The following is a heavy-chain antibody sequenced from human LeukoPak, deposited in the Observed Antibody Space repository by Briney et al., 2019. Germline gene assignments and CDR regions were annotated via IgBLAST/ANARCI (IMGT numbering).Heavy chain of an antibody. D-gene: IGHD5-18*01. J-gene: IGHJ4*02. V-gene: IGHV3-23*01. CDR2: ISGSGGST. CDR1: GFTFSSYA. Sequence: GGSLRLSCAASGFTFSSYAMSWVRQAPGKGLGWVSAISGSGGSTYYADYVKGRFTISRDNSKNTLYLQMNSLRAEDTAVYYCAKGDTPMVRRYYFDYWGQGTLITVSS. CDR3: AKGDTPMVRRYYFDY.